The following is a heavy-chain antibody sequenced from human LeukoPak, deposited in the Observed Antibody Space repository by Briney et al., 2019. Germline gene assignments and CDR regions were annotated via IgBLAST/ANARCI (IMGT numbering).Heavy chain of an antibody. Sequence: GGSLRLSCTASGFTFGDYGMSWVRQAPGKGLEWVGFIRSKAYGGTTEYAASVKGRFTISRDDSKSIAYLQMNSLRAEDTAVYYCVEGYCTNGVCATSVEFDYWGQGTLVTVSS. CDR2: IRSKAYGGTT. J-gene: IGHJ4*02. D-gene: IGHD2-8*01. CDR3: VEGYCTNGVCATSVEFDY. CDR1: GFTFGDYG. V-gene: IGHV3-49*04.